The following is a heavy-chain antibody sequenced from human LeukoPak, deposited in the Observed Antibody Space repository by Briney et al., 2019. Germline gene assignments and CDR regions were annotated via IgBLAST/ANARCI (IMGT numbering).Heavy chain of an antibody. Sequence: GGSLRLSCAASGFTFSSYGMHWVRQAPGKGLEWVAVISYDGSNKFYADSVKGRFTISRDNSKSTLYLQMNSLRAEDTAVYYCAKELSAGTGGGWEDYFDYWGQGALVTVSA. CDR2: ISYDGSNK. D-gene: IGHD6-13*01. CDR3: AKELSAGTGGGWEDYFDY. V-gene: IGHV3-30*18. CDR1: GFTFSSYG. J-gene: IGHJ4*02.